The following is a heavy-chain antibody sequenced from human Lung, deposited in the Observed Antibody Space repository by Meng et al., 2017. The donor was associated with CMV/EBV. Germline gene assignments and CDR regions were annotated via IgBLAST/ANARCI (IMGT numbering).Heavy chain of an antibody. CDR3: ATDLRGRAVAGTYYYYGMDL. CDR1: GFTFSDAW. Sequence: GGSLRLSCAASGFTFSDAWMSWVRQAPGKGLEWVGRIKSKIDGGTTDYAAPVKGRFTISRDDSRNTLYLQMNSLKTEDTAVYYCATDLRGRAVAGTYYYYGMDLWGQGTKVTVSS. CDR2: IKSKIDGGTT. J-gene: IGHJ6*02. V-gene: IGHV3-15*01. D-gene: IGHD6-19*01.